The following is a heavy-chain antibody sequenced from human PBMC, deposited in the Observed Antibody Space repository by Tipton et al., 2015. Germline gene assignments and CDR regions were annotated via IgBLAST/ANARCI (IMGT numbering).Heavy chain of an antibody. Sequence: QSGAEVKKPGTSVKVSCKASGDPISAYAISWVRQATGQGLEWMGWMNPNSGNTGYAQKFQGRVTMTRNTSISTAYMELSSLRSEDTAVYYCARNSGSYYAWFDPWGQGTLVTVSS. V-gene: IGHV1-8*02. CDR2: MNPNSGNT. D-gene: IGHD1-26*01. CDR1: GDPISAYA. CDR3: ARNSGSYYAWFDP. J-gene: IGHJ5*02.